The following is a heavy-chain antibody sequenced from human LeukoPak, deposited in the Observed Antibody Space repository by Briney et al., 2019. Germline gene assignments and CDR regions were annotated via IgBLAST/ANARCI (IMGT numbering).Heavy chain of an antibody. CDR3: AKEDDTIADNTFDI. V-gene: IGHV4-39*07. D-gene: IGHD6-13*01. CDR2: VHYSGNT. Sequence: SSQTLSLTCTVSGGSISISSSYWGWIRQPPGKGLEWVGSVHYSGNTFYNPSLKSRVTISLDTSKNHFSLKVHSVTAADTAVYFCAKEDDTIADNTFDIWGQETVVSVSS. CDR1: GGSISISSSY. J-gene: IGHJ3*02.